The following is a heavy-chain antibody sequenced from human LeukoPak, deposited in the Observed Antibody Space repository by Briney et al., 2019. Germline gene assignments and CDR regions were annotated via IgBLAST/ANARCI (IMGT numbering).Heavy chain of an antibody. CDR3: AKRRSGSYSGMDV. D-gene: IGHD3-10*01. CDR2: ISGSGGST. CDR1: GFTFSSYA. Sequence: PGGSLRLSCAASGFTFSSYAMSWVCQAPGKGLEWVSAISGSGGSTYYADSVKGRFTISRDNSKNTLYLQMNSLRAEDTAVYYCAKRRSGSYSGMDVWGQGTTVTVSS. V-gene: IGHV3-23*01. J-gene: IGHJ6*02.